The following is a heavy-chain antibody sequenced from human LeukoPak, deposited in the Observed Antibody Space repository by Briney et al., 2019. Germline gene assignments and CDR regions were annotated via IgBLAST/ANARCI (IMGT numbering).Heavy chain of an antibody. CDR2: VSSGFHA. J-gene: IGHJ4*02. CDR3: VREARGYHYTYFDY. V-gene: IGHV3-13*01. Sequence: GGSLRLSCTASGFTLGSHDMHWVRQIPGQGLEWVAAVSSGFHAFFADSVQGRVTVSREDARNSLYLQMNSLRAGDTAVYYCVREARGYHYTYFDYWGQGTLVTVSS. D-gene: IGHD5-18*01. CDR1: GFTLGSHD.